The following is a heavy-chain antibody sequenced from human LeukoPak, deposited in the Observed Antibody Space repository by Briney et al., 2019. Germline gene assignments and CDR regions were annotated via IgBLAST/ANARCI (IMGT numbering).Heavy chain of an antibody. D-gene: IGHD3-16*01. CDR3: ARGWRGDHFDY. CDR2: FYHSGT. CDR1: GDSMSTSY. V-gene: IGHV4-59*01. Sequence: SETLSLTCTVSGDSMSTSYWSWIRQPLGKGLEWIGYFYHSGTDYNPSLKSRVTISGDMSDNQFSLKLSSVTAADTAIYYCARGWRGDHFDYWGQGTLVSVSS. J-gene: IGHJ4*02.